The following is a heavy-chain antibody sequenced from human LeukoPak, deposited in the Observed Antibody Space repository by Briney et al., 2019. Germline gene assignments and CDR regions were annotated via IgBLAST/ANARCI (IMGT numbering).Heavy chain of an antibody. D-gene: IGHD2-2*01. CDR2: IYYSGST. J-gene: IGHJ4*02. CDR1: GGSISSGGYY. Sequence: SQTLSLTCTVSGGSISSGGYYWSWIRQHPGKGLEWIGYIYYSGSTYYNPSLKSRVTISVDTSKNQFSLKLSSVTAADTAVYYCARVGADCSSTSCFPSFAYWGQGTLVTVSS. CDR3: ARVGADCSSTSCFPSFAY. V-gene: IGHV4-31*03.